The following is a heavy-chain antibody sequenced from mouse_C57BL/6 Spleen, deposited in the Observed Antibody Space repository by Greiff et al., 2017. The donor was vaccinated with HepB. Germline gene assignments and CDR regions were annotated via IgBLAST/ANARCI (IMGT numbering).Heavy chain of an antibody. D-gene: IGHD2-1*01. Sequence: QVRLKESGAELVKPGASVKISCKASGYAFSSYWMNWVKQRPGKGLEWIGQIYPGDGDTNYNGKFKGKATLTADKSSSTAYMQLSSLTSEDSAVYVCATLYYGNYGFDYWGQGTTLTVSS. CDR2: IYPGDGDT. V-gene: IGHV1-80*01. CDR3: ATLYYGNYGFDY. J-gene: IGHJ2*01. CDR1: GYAFSSYW.